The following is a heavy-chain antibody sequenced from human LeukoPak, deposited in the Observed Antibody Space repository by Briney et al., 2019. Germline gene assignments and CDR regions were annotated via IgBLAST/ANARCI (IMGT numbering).Heavy chain of an antibody. Sequence: SETLSLTCTVSGGSVCSYYWSWIRQPPGPGLEWIGYIYDIGSTKYNPSLKSRVTMSVDTPKNQFSLKLSSVTAADTAVYHCARTYYYDSSGYLNHWFDPWGQGTLVTVSS. CDR2: IYDIGST. CDR3: ARTYYYDSSGYLNHWFDP. CDR1: GGSVCSYY. J-gene: IGHJ5*02. V-gene: IGHV4-59*08. D-gene: IGHD3-22*01.